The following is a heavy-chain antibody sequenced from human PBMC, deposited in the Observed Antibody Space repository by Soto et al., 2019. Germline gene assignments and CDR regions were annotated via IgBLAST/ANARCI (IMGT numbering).Heavy chain of an antibody. J-gene: IGHJ4*02. D-gene: IGHD2-8*02. CDR2: IKHSGSS. Sequence: QVQLQQWGAGLLKPSETLSLTCAVYGGSFSGYYWTWIRQPPGTGLEWIGEIKHSGSSNYNPSLKSRGTLSVDTSKNQFSLKLTSVTAANPAVYYCARDKITGLFDYWGQGTLVTVSS. V-gene: IGHV4-34*01. CDR3: ARDKITGLFDY. CDR1: GGSFSGYY.